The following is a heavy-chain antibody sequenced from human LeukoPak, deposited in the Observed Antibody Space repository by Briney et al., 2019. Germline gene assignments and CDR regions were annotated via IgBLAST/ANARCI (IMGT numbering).Heavy chain of an antibody. CDR2: ISGSGGST. V-gene: IGHV3-23*01. CDR3: AKDSQTFYYDSSGSLDV. D-gene: IGHD3-22*01. Sequence: PGGSLRLSCAASGFTFSSYAMSWVRQAPGKGLEWGSAISGSGGSTYYADSVKGRFTISRDNSKNTLYLQMNSLRAEDTAVYYCAKDSQTFYYDSSGSLDVWGQGTLVTVSS. CDR1: GFTFSSYA. J-gene: IGHJ4*02.